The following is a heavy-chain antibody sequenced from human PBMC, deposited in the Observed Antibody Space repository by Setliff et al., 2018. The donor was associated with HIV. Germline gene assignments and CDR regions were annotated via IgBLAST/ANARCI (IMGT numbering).Heavy chain of an antibody. D-gene: IGHD3-10*01. V-gene: IGHV4-31*02. CDR2: IYYTGDT. Sequence: SETLSLTCTVTGGSIGSGEYYWSWSRQHPGKGLEWIGYIYYTGDTYYNPPLKSRVTMSLDTSKNQFSLRLSSVTAADTAVYYCSRRRYGSGSYYGFYYYMDVWGKGTTVTVSS. CDR3: SRRRYGSGSYYGFYYYMDV. J-gene: IGHJ6*03. CDR1: GGSIGSGEYY.